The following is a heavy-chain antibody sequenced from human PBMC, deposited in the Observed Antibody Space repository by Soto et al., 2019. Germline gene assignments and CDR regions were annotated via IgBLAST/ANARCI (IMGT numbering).Heavy chain of an antibody. V-gene: IGHV1-2*02. CDR2: INPTSGDT. CDR3: AKGGAIVAAGTRVYLYNAMDV. J-gene: IGHJ6*02. D-gene: IGHD1-26*01. Sequence: ASVKVSCKASGYTFTGYYVHWARQAPGQAMEWMGWINPTSGDTYLAQRFQGRVTMNRDTSIGTAYMELRGLTSDDTAEYYCAKGGAIVAAGTRVYLYNAMDVWGQGTTVTVSS. CDR1: GYTFTGYY.